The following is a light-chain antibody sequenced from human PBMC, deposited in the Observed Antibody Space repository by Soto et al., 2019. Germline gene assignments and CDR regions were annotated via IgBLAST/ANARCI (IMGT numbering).Light chain of an antibody. CDR2: DAS. J-gene: IGKJ5*01. CDR1: QSISTY. CDR3: QKSYMDPIN. Sequence: DIQMPHSPSSLSASVLNRFTITFRASQSISTYLNWYQKKPGKAPNLLIYDASRLQSGVPSRFSGSGGGTDFTLSISSVQPEDFATYFCQKSYMDPINFGKGKRLEIK. V-gene: IGKV1-39*01.